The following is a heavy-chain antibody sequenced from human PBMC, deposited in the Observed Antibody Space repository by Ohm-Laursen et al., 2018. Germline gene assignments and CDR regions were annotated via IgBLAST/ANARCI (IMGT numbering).Heavy chain of an antibody. CDR3: ATIVVVAATCDY. CDR2: IYYSGSS. D-gene: IGHD2-15*01. Sequence: SDTLSLTCTVSGGSISSSSYYWGWIRQPPGKGLEWIGSIYYSGSSYYNPSLKSRVTISVATSKNQFSLKLSSVTAADTAVYYCATIVVVAATCDYWGQGTLVTVSS. CDR1: GGSISSSSYY. J-gene: IGHJ4*02. V-gene: IGHV4-39*01.